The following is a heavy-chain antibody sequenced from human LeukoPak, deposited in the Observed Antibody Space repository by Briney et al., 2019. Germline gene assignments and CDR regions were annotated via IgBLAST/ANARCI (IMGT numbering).Heavy chain of an antibody. CDR3: ARELLSYYGSGSLNY. D-gene: IGHD3-10*01. CDR1: GFTFSSYW. J-gene: IGHJ4*02. V-gene: IGHV3-7*03. CDR2: IKQDGSEK. Sequence: GGSLRLSCAASGFTFSSYWMSWVRQAPGKGLEGVANIKQDGSEKYYVDSVKGRFTISRDNAKNSLYLQTNSLRAEDTAVYYCARELLSYYGSGSLNYWGQGTLVTVSS.